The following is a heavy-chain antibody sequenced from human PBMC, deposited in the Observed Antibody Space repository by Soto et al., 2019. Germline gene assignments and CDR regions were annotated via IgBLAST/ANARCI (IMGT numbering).Heavy chain of an antibody. J-gene: IGHJ4*02. V-gene: IGHV1-2*02. CDR3: ARDSGYCSGGSCPWANDY. CDR1: GYTFTGYY. D-gene: IGHD2-15*01. CDR2: INPNSGGT. Sequence: QVQLVQSGAEVKKPAASVKVSCKASGYTFTGYYMHWVREAPGQGLEWMGWINPNSGGTNYAQKFQGRVTMTRDTSISTAYMELSRLRSDDTAVYYCARDSGYCSGGSCPWANDYWGQGTLVTVSS.